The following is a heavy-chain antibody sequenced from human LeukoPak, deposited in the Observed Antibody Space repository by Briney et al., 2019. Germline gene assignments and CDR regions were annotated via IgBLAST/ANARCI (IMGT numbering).Heavy chain of an antibody. Sequence: TGGSLRLSCAASGFTFSSYSMNWVRQAPGKGLEWVSSISSSSSYIYYADSVKGRFTISRDNAKNSLYLQMNSLRAEDTAVYYCARGGTTLFDYWGQGTLVTVSS. CDR2: ISSSSSYI. V-gene: IGHV3-21*01. CDR1: GFTFSSYS. CDR3: ARGGTTLFDY. J-gene: IGHJ4*02. D-gene: IGHD1-1*01.